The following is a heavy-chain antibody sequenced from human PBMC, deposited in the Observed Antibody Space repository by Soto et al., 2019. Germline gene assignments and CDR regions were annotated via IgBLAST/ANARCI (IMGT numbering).Heavy chain of an antibody. Sequence: PGGPLRLSCSASGFPFNNSWINWVRQVPGKGLEWVGRVKSKAGGGSGDDAAPVKGRFVVSRDGSKDIVYLQVTSLKIEATGVYYCTTDSRTTLPEIRFDYWGHGTQVTVSS. V-gene: IGHV3-15*07. CDR1: GFPFNNSW. CDR2: VKSKAGGGSG. D-gene: IGHD1-26*01. CDR3: TTDSRTTLPEIRFDY. J-gene: IGHJ4*01.